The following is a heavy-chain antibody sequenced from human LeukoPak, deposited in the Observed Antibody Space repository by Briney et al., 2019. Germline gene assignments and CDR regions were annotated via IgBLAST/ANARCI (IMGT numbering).Heavy chain of an antibody. CDR2: IYYSGST. CDR1: GGSISSSSYY. Sequence: SETLSLTCTVSGGSISSSSYYWGWIRQPPGKGLEWIGSIYYSGSTYYNPSLKSRVTISVDTSKNQFSLKLSSVTAADTAVYYCARDQGYYDFWSGYGWFDPWGQGTLVTVSS. V-gene: IGHV4-39*07. CDR3: ARDQGYYDFWSGYGWFDP. D-gene: IGHD3-3*01. J-gene: IGHJ5*02.